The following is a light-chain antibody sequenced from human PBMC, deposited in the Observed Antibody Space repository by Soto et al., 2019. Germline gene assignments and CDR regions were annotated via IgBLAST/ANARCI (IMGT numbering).Light chain of an antibody. V-gene: IGKV3-15*01. CDR1: QTVNNT. Sequence: EIVMTQSPATLSVSPGERATLSCRASQTVNNTLAWYQQKPGQTPMLRIYGTSATAAGIPARFSGSGSGTEFTLTLSSLQSEDFAVYYCQQYNKWPLTFGGGTKVEIK. CDR2: GTS. J-gene: IGKJ4*01. CDR3: QQYNKWPLT.